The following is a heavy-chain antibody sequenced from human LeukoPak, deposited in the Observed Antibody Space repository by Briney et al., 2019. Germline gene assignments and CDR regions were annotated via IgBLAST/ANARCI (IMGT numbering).Heavy chain of an antibody. D-gene: IGHD1-26*01. Sequence: PSETLSLTCSVSGGSITSDSYYWSWIRQPAGKGLEWIGRIYTSGSTNYNPSLKSRVTISVDTSKNQFSLRLSSVTAADTAVYYCARENYVVGAGYYYYMDVWGKGTTVTVSS. CDR2: IYTSGST. CDR1: GGSITSDSYY. J-gene: IGHJ6*03. V-gene: IGHV4-61*02. CDR3: ARENYVVGAGYYYYMDV.